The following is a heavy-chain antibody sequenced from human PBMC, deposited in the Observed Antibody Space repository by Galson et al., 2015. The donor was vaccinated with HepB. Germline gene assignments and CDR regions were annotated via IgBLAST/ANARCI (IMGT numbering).Heavy chain of an antibody. CDR3: ARGSYSNPDYYYYYRLDV. D-gene: IGHD4-11*01. V-gene: IGHV1-69*10. Sequence: SVKVSCKASGGTFSSYAISWVRQAPGQGLEWMGGIIPIFNIATYAHSFQGRVTITADKSTSTVYMELSLRSEDTAVYYCARGSYSNPDYYYYYRLDVWGQGTTVTVSS. J-gene: IGHJ6*02. CDR2: IIPIFNIA. CDR1: GGTFSSYA.